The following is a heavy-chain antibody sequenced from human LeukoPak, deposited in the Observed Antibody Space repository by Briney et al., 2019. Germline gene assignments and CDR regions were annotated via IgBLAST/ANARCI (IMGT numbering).Heavy chain of an antibody. J-gene: IGHJ1*01. CDR2: ISGDGGST. CDR3: ARDSQEFFQH. Sequence: GGSLRLSCGASGFTVSTNYMSWVRQAPGKGLEWVSLISGDGGSTYYADSMKGRFTISRDNSKNSLYLQMNSLRTEDTALYYCARDSQEFFQHWGQGTLVTVSS. CDR1: GFTVSTNY. V-gene: IGHV3-43*02.